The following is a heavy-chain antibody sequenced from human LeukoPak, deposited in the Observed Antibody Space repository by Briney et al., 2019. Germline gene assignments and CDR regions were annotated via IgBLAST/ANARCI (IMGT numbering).Heavy chain of an antibody. D-gene: IGHD3-3*01. CDR3: ARVPRTIIRFLGWSDQYYFDY. CDR2: IKQDGSEK. V-gene: IGHV3-7*01. J-gene: IGHJ4*02. Sequence: GGSLRLSCAASGFTFSSYWMSWVRQAPGKGLEWVANIKQDGSEKYYVDSVKGRFTISRDNAKNSLYLQMNSLRAEDTAVYYCARVPRTIIRFLGWSDQYYFDYWGQGTLVTVSS. CDR1: GFTFSSYW.